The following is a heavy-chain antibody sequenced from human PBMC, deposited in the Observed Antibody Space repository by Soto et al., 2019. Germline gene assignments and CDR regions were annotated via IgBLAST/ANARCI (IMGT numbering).Heavy chain of an antibody. J-gene: IGHJ4*01. D-gene: IGHD3-10*02. CDR2: ITIRTGNV. V-gene: IGHV3-48*02. Sequence: GGSLRLSCEASGFTISECSMNWVRQAPGKGLEWLAYITIRTGNVLYADSVRGRFTISADNAENSVILQMNSLRDEDSAVYFCGRDRDLYRDMFHADLWGQGTLDTVS. CDR1: GFTISECS. CDR3: GRDRDLYRDMFHADL.